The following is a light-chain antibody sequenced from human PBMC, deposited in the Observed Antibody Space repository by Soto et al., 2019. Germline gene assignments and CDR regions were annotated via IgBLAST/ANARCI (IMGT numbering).Light chain of an antibody. CDR3: QQSYSMPHT. CDR1: QSISTY. J-gene: IGKJ2*01. Sequence: DIQVTQSPSSLSASVGDRVTITCRASQSISTYLNWYQQKPGKAPKLLIYGASSLQSGVPSRFSGSGSGTDFTLTISSLQPEDFTTYSCQQSYSMPHTFGQGTKLEIK. V-gene: IGKV1-39*01. CDR2: GAS.